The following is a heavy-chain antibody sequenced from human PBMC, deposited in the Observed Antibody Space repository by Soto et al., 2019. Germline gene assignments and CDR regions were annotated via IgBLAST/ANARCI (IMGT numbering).Heavy chain of an antibody. Sequence: SETLSLTCAVYGGSFSGYYWSWIRQPPGKGLEWIGEINHSGSTNYNPSLKSRVTISVDTSKNQFSLKLSSVTAADTAVYYCASSTNTYYDILTGYSYWGQGTLVTVSS. D-gene: IGHD3-9*01. V-gene: IGHV4-34*01. CDR3: ASSTNTYYDILTGYSY. J-gene: IGHJ4*02. CDR1: GGSFSGYY. CDR2: INHSGST.